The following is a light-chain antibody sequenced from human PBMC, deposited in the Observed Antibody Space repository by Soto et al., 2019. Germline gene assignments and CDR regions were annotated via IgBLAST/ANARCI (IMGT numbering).Light chain of an antibody. CDR3: QQYGSSLTWT. V-gene: IGKV3-20*01. J-gene: IGKJ1*01. Sequence: EIVFTQSPGTLYLSPGERATLSCRASQSVSSSYLAWYQQKPGQAPRLILYGASSRANGIPDRFSGSGSGTDLTLTISRLEPEDFAVYYCQQYGSSLTWTFGQGTQVDNK. CDR2: GAS. CDR1: QSVSSSY.